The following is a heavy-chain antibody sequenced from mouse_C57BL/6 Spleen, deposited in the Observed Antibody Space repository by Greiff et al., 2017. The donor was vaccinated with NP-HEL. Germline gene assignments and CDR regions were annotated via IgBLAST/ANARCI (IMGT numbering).Heavy chain of an antibody. J-gene: IGHJ4*01. CDR1: GFTFSDYG. CDR2: ISSGSSTI. Sequence: EVQVVESGGGLVKPGGSLKLSCAASGFTFSDYGMHWVRQAPEKGLEWVAYISSGSSTIYYADTVKGRFTISRDNAKNTLFLQMTSLRSEDTAMYYCAGLRQLRLDYYAMDYWGQGTSVTVSS. CDR3: AGLRQLRLDYYAMDY. D-gene: IGHD3-2*02. V-gene: IGHV5-17*01.